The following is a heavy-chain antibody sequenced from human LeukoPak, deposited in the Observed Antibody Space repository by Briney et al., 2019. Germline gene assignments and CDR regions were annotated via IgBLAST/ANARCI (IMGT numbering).Heavy chain of an antibody. J-gene: IGHJ4*02. CDR3: ARHLYDSSAGTFYFDY. CDR1: GGSISSYY. Sequence: SETLSLTCTVSGGSISSYYWSWIRQPPGKGLEWIGYIYSSGSTNYNPTLKSRVTISVDTSKNQFSLKLSSVTAADTAVYYCARHLYDSSAGTFYFDYWGQGTLVTVSS. V-gene: IGHV4-59*08. D-gene: IGHD3-22*01. CDR2: IYSSGST.